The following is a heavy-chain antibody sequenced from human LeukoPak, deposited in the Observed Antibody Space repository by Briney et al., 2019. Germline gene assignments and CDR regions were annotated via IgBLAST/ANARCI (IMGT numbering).Heavy chain of an antibody. D-gene: IGHD6-13*01. CDR3: ARDRRRAAAGRYYYYMDV. Sequence: SVKVSCKASGGTFSSYAISWVRQAPGQGLEWMGGIIPILGIANYAQKVQGRVTITADKSTSTAYMELSSLRSEDTAVYYCARDRRRAAAGRYYYYMDVWGKGTTVTVSS. CDR1: GGTFSSYA. J-gene: IGHJ6*03. V-gene: IGHV1-69*10. CDR2: IIPILGIA.